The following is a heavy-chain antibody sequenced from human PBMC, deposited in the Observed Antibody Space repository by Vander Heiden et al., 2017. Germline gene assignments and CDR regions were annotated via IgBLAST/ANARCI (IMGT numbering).Heavy chain of an antibody. Sequence: QVQLVQSGAEVKKPGASVKVSCKASGYTFTSYGISWVRQAPGQGLEWLGWISAYNGNTNYAQKLQGRVTMTTDTSTSTAYMELRSLRSDDTAVYYCAGVGVTMTQAYYYGMDVWGQGTTVTVSS. D-gene: IGHD3-22*01. CDR3: AGVGVTMTQAYYYGMDV. V-gene: IGHV1-18*01. CDR2: ISAYNGNT. J-gene: IGHJ6*02. CDR1: GYTFTSYG.